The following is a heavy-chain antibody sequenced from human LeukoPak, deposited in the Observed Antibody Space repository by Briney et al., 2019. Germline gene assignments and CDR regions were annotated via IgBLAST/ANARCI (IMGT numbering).Heavy chain of an antibody. J-gene: IGHJ4*02. D-gene: IGHD5/OR15-5a*01. V-gene: IGHV3-15*01. CDR2: IKSKTDGGTT. CDR3: TTDLSERYYFDY. CDR1: GFTFSNAW. Sequence: GGSLRLSCAASGFTFSNAWMSWVRQAPGKGLEWVGRIKSKTDGGTTDYAAPVKGRFTISRDDSKNTLYLQMNSLKTEDTAVYYCTTDLSERYYFDYWGQETLVTVSP.